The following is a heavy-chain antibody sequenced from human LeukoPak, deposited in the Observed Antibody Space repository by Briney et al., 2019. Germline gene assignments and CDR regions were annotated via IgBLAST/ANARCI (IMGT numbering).Heavy chain of an antibody. D-gene: IGHD1-26*01. V-gene: IGHV4-39*01. CDR1: GGSISSSSYY. CDR2: IYYSGST. J-gene: IGHJ4*02. CDR3: AIHSGSYDFFDY. Sequence: SETLSLTCTVSGGSISSSSYYWGWIRQPPGKGLEWIGSIYYSGSTYYNPSLKSRVTISVDTSKNQFSLKLSPVTAADTAVYYCAIHSGSYDFFDYWGQGTLVTVSS.